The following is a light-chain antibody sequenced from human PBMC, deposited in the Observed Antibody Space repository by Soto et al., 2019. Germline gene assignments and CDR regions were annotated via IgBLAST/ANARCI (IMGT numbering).Light chain of an antibody. CDR2: QAS. V-gene: IGKV1-5*03. J-gene: IGKJ1*01. Sequence: DIQMTQSPSTLSASIGDRVTISCRASQSISNWLAWYQQKPGKAPKLLISQASNLESGVPSRFSGSGSGTEFTLTISSLQPDDFATFYCQQYDTYSTFGQGTKVETK. CDR3: QQYDTYST. CDR1: QSISNW.